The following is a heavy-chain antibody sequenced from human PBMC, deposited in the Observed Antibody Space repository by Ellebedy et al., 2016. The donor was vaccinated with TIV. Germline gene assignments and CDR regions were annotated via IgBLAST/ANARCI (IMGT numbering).Heavy chain of an antibody. V-gene: IGHV4-59*01. Sequence: MPSETLSLTCTVSGGSISSYYWSWIRQPPGKGLEWIGYISYSGSTNYNPSLKSRVTISVDTSKNQFSLKLNSVTAADTAVYYCARGGNDYVWGSYRPFDYWGQGTLVTVSS. CDR1: GGSISSYY. D-gene: IGHD3-16*02. J-gene: IGHJ4*02. CDR2: ISYSGST. CDR3: ARGGNDYVWGSYRPFDY.